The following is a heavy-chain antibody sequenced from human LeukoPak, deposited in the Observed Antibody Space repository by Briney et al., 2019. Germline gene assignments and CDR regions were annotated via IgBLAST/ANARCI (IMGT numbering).Heavy chain of an antibody. J-gene: IGHJ5*02. CDR1: GYTFTGYY. CDR2: INPNSGGT. D-gene: IGHD2-2*01. Sequence: GASVKVSCKASGYTFTGYYIHWVRQAPGQGLEWMGRINPNSGGTNYAQKFQGRVTMTRDTSISTAYMDLSRLTSDDTAVYYCVRALVPAAQRLSSWGQGTLVTVSS. V-gene: IGHV1-2*06. CDR3: VRALVPAAQRLSS.